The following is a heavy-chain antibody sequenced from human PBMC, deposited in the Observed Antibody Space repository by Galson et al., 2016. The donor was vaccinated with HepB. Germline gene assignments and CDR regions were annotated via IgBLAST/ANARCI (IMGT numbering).Heavy chain of an antibody. J-gene: IGHJ4*02. Sequence: SLRLSCADSGVNFSAETMSWVRRLPGRGLEWISAMTGSGDITLYADSVKGRFIISRDNSRNTLYLQMNSLRGEETALYYCVRGRGWSWSEFVFWGPGTPVTVSS. D-gene: IGHD6-13*01. V-gene: IGHV3-23*01. CDR3: VRGRGWSWSEFVF. CDR2: MTGSGDIT. CDR1: GVNFSAET.